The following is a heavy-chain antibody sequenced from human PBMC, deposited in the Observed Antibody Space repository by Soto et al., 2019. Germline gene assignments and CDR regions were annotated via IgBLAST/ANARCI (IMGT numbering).Heavy chain of an antibody. Sequence: EVQLVESGGGLVQPGWSLRLSCAASGFTFSDYWIHWVRQAPGKGLVWVSRIKTDGSSTDYADSVKGRFTISRDNAKNNLYLQMNSLSAEDTAVYYCAKREGNTYGLFHWGQGTLVTVSS. D-gene: IGHD5-18*01. J-gene: IGHJ4*02. V-gene: IGHV3-74*01. CDR1: GFTFSDYW. CDR3: AKREGNTYGLFH. CDR2: IKTDGSST.